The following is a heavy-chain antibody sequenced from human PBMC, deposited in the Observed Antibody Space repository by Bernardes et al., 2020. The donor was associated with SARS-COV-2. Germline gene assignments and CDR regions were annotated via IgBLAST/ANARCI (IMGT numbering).Heavy chain of an antibody. CDR1: GFTFSDYY. D-gene: IGHD2-21*02. Sequence: GGSLRLSCAASGFTFSDYYMTWIRQTPGKGLEWISYISSYGNTIYYADSVGGRFTISRDNANNLLYLQMNDLRAGDTAVYYCARIDEVTGRDNWGQGTLVTVSS. J-gene: IGHJ4*02. CDR3: ARIDEVTGRDN. CDR2: ISSYGNTI. V-gene: IGHV3-11*01.